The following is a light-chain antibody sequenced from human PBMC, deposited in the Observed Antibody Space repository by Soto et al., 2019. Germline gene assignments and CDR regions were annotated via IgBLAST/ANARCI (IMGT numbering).Light chain of an antibody. J-gene: IGKJ2*01. V-gene: IGKV3-20*01. CDR1: QSVTSNY. CDR2: GIS. CDR3: QQYGSSYA. Sequence: EIVLTQSPDTLALSPGERATLSCRASQSVTSNYLAWYQQKPGQAPRLLIFGISSRATGIPDRFSGSGSGTDFTLTLARLEPEDFAVYSCQQYGSSYAFGQGTKLEIK.